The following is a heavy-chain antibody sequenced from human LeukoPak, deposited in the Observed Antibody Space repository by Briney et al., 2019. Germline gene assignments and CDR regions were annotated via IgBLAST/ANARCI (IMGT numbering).Heavy chain of an antibody. J-gene: IGHJ4*02. V-gene: IGHV4-39*07. CDR2: INHSGST. CDR1: GGSISSGGYY. Sequence: PSETLSLTCTVSGGSISSGGYYWSWIPPPPRKGVEWVGEINHSGSTNYNPSLKSRVTISVDTSKNQFSLKLSSVTAADTAVYYCARGRMKYYYDSSGYFYYWGQGTLVTVSS. CDR3: ARGRMKYYYDSSGYFYY. D-gene: IGHD3-22*01.